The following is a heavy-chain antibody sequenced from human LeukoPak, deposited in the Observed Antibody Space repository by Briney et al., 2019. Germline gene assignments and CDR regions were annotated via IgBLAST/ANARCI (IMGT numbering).Heavy chain of an antibody. D-gene: IGHD2-2*01. Sequence: GGSLRLSCAASGFTFSSYAMSWVRQAPGKGLEWVSAISGSGGSTYYADSVKGRFTISRDNSKNTLYLQMNSLRAEDTAVYYCAKGGQVVPAAMYYFDYWGQGTLVTVSS. CDR1: GFTFSSYA. V-gene: IGHV3-23*01. J-gene: IGHJ4*02. CDR3: AKGGQVVPAAMYYFDY. CDR2: ISGSGGST.